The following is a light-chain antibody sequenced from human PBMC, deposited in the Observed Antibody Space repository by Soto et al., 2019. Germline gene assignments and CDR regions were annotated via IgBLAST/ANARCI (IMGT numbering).Light chain of an antibody. J-gene: IGKJ5*01. CDR1: QSVSSSY. CDR3: QQYGSSVT. V-gene: IGKV3-20*01. Sequence: EIVLTQSPGTLSLSPGERATLSCRASQSVSSSYLAWYQQKPGQAPRLLIYGASSRATGIPDRFSGRGSGTDSALTITRLEPEDFAVYYCQQYGSSVTFGQGTRLEIK. CDR2: GAS.